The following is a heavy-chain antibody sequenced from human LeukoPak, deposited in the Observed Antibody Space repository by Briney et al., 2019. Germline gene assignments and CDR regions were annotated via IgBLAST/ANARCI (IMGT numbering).Heavy chain of an antibody. V-gene: IGHV4-59*11. CDR3: AREAYEGWFDP. J-gene: IGHJ5*02. Sequence: PSETLSLTCSVSGGSISSHYWSWIRQPPGKGLEWIGYIYYSGSTNYNPSLKSRVTISVDTSKNQFSLKLSSVTAADTAVYYCAREAYEGWFDPWGQGTLVTVSS. D-gene: IGHD3-3*01. CDR1: GGSISSHY. CDR2: IYYSGST.